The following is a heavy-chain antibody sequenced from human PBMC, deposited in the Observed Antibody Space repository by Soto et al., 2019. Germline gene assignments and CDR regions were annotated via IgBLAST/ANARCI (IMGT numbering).Heavy chain of an antibody. CDR1: GGTFSSYT. CDR2: IIPILGIA. D-gene: IGHD4-17*01. CDR3: ARDFTHYGDYYYGMDV. Sequence: QVQLVQSGAEVKKPGSSVKVSCKASGGTFSSYTISWVRQAPGQGLEWMGRIIPILGIANYAQKFQGRVTITADKSTSTAYMELSSLRSEDTAVYYCARDFTHYGDYYYGMDVWGQGTTVTVSS. J-gene: IGHJ6*02. V-gene: IGHV1-69*08.